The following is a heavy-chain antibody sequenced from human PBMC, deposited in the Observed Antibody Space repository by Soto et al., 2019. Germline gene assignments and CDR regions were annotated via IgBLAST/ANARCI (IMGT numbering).Heavy chain of an antibody. V-gene: IGHV1-2*02. J-gene: IGHJ4*02. CDR1: GYTFTGYY. D-gene: IGHD3-10*01. CDR3: VRDPLTYYYGSGSYYMLY. Sequence: QVQLVQSGAEVKKPGASVKVSCKASGYTFTGYYMHWVRQAPGQGLEWMGWINPNSGGTNYAQKFQGRVTMTRDTSISTAYMELSRLRSDDTAVYYCVRDPLTYYYGSGSYYMLYWGQGTLVTVSS. CDR2: INPNSGGT.